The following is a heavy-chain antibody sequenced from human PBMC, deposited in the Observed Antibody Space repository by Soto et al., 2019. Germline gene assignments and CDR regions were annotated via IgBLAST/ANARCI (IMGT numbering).Heavy chain of an antibody. V-gene: IGHV1-69*13. Sequence: SVKVSCKASGGTFSSYAISWVRQAPGQGLEWMGGIIPIFGTANYAQKFQGRVTITADESTSTAYMELSSLRSEDTAVYYCARCRAARPGYYYYGMDVWGQGTTVTVSS. D-gene: IGHD6-6*01. CDR2: IIPIFGTA. J-gene: IGHJ6*02. CDR3: ARCRAARPGYYYYGMDV. CDR1: GGTFSSYA.